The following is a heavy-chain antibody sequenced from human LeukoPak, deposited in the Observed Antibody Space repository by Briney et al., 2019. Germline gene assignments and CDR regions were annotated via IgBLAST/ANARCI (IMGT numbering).Heavy chain of an antibody. CDR1: GYTFTSYG. CDR3: ARGRTYYYDSSAYWEPFPLDY. J-gene: IGHJ4*02. D-gene: IGHD3-22*01. CDR2: ISAYNGNT. Sequence: ASVQVSCKASGYTFTSYGISWVRQAPGKGLEWMGWISAYNGNTNYAQKLQGRVTMTTDTSTKTAYMELSSLRSDDTAVYYCARGRTYYYDSSAYWEPFPLDYWGQGTLITVSS. V-gene: IGHV1-18*01.